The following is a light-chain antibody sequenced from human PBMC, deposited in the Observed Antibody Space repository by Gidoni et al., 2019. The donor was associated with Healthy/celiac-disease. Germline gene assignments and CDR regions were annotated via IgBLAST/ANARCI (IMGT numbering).Light chain of an antibody. J-gene: IGKJ1*01. CDR2: AAS. V-gene: IGKV1-39*01. CDR3: QQSYSTPQT. Sequence: DSQMTQSPSSLSASVGDRVTITCRASQSISSYLNWYQQKPGKATKLLIYAASSLQSGVPSRFSGSGSGTDFSLTISSLQPEDFATYYCQQSYSTPQTFGQGTKVEIK. CDR1: QSISSY.